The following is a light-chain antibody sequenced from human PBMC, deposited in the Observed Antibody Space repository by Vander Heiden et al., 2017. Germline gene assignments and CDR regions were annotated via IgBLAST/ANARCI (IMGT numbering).Light chain of an antibody. CDR2: AAS. CDR3: QQSYSTPPYT. J-gene: IGKJ2*01. Sequence: DIQMTHSPSSLSASVGDRVTITCRASQSISSYLNWYHQKPGKAPKLLIYAASSLQSGVPSRFSGSGSGTDFTLTISSLQPEDFATYYCQQSYSTPPYTFGQGTKLEIK. V-gene: IGKV1-39*01. CDR1: QSISSY.